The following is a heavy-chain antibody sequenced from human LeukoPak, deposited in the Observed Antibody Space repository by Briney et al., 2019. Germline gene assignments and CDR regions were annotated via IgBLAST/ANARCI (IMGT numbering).Heavy chain of an antibody. CDR2: ISGSGGST. CDR1: GFTFSSYA. V-gene: IGHV3-23*01. J-gene: IGHJ6*02. Sequence: GGSLRLSCAASGFTFSSYAMSWVRQAPGKGLEWVSAISGSGGSTYYADSVKGRFTISRDNSKNTLYLQMNSLRAEDTAVYYCAKDLLRSSVTILGNYYYGMDVWGQGTTVTVSS. CDR3: AKDLLRSSVTILGNYYYGMDV. D-gene: IGHD3-9*01.